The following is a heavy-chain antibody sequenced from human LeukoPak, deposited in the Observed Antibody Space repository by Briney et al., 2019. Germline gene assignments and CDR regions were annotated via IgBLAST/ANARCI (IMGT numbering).Heavy chain of an antibody. D-gene: IGHD3-10*01. CDR3: ARDSLMLRGPLVIYYFDF. V-gene: IGHV3-23*01. J-gene: IGHJ4*02. CDR2: ISGVGDVT. Sequence: PGGSLRLSCAASDFSLITYAMSWVRQAPGKGLEWVSTISGVGDVTYYADSVKGRFTISRDNSKNTLDLQMNSLRAEDTAVYYCARDSLMLRGPLVIYYFDFWGQGTLVTFS. CDR1: DFSLITYA.